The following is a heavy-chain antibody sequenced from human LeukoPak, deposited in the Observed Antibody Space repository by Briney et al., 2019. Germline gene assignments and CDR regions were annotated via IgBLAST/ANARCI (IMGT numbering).Heavy chain of an antibody. CDR1: GGSLSGYY. V-gene: IGHV4-34*01. D-gene: IGHD6-25*01. J-gene: IGHJ4*02. CDR3: ARGRLLDY. Sequence: SETLSLTCAVYGGSLSGYYWSWIRQPPGKGLEWIGEINHSGSTNYNPSLKSRVTISVDTSKNQFSLKLSSVTAADTAVYYCARGRLLDYWGQGTLVTVSS. CDR2: INHSGST.